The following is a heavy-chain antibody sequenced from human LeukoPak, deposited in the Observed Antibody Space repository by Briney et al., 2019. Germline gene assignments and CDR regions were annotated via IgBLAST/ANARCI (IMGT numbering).Heavy chain of an antibody. CDR2: ISSSSGAV. CDR3: ARSLRDASHY. J-gene: IGHJ4*02. D-gene: IGHD2-2*01. V-gene: IGHV3-48*02. CDR1: GFTFSSFG. Sequence: SGGSLRLSCAASGFTFSSFGMNWVRQAPGTGLEWVSYISSSSGAVYYADSVKGRFTISRDNAKNSLYLQMNSLRDEDTAVHYCARSLRDASHYWGQGTLATVSS.